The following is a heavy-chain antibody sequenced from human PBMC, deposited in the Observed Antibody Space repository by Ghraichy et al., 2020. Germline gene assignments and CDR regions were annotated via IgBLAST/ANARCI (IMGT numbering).Heavy chain of an antibody. CDR2: ISYDGSNK. Sequence: GESLNISCAASGFTFSNYDMHWVRQAPGKGLEWVAVISYDGSNKNYADSVKGRFTISRDNSKNTLYLQMNSLTVEDTAVYYCAKGPTDAGDDYWGQGTLVTVSS. V-gene: IGHV3-30*18. D-gene: IGHD3-16*01. J-gene: IGHJ4*02. CDR1: GFTFSNYD. CDR3: AKGPTDAGDDY.